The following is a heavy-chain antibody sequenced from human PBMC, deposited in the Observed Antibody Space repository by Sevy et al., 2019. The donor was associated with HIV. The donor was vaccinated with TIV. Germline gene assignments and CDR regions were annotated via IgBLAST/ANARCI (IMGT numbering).Heavy chain of an antibody. Sequence: GGSLRLSCAASGFTFTSYSMNWVRQAPGKGLEWISYISSDSTTIYYVESVKGRFTISRDNANNELYLQMISLRDKDTAVYYCARNCYGDYIIDSWGQGTPVTVSS. V-gene: IGHV3-48*02. CDR1: GFTFTSYS. J-gene: IGHJ4*02. D-gene: IGHD4-17*01. CDR3: ARNCYGDYIIDS. CDR2: ISSDSTTI.